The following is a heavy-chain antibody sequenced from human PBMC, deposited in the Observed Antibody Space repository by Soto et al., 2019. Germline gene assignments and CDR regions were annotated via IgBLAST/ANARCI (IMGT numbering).Heavy chain of an antibody. D-gene: IGHD3-16*01. CDR2: IYYSGNT. V-gene: IGHV4-31*03. J-gene: IGHJ6*02. CDR3: ARDGGEIWNNIFYYSGMDV. CDR1: GGSIRSGGYY. Sequence: SETLSLTCTVSGGSIRSGGYYWSWVRQNPRRGLEWIGNIYYSGNTYYNPSLKSRLTISVDTSKNQFSLNLSSVTAADTAVYYCARDGGEIWNNIFYYSGMDVWGQGTTVTVSS.